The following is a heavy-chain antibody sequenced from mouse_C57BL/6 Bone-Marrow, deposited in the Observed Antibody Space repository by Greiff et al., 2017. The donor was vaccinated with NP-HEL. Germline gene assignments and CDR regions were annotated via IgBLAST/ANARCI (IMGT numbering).Heavy chain of an antibody. V-gene: IGHV1-15*01. D-gene: IGHD2-1*01. CDR1: GYTFTDYE. Sequence: QVQLQQSGAELVRPGASVTLSCKASGYTFTDYEMHWVKQTPVHGLEWIGAIDPETGGTAYNQKFKGKAILTADKSSSTAYMELRSLTSEDSAVYYCTRGGYGNYVLYYYAMDYWGQGTSVTVSS. CDR3: TRGGYGNYVLYYYAMDY. J-gene: IGHJ4*01. CDR2: IDPETGGT.